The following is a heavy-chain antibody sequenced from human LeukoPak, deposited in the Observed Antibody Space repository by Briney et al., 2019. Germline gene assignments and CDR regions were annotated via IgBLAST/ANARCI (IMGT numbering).Heavy chain of an antibody. CDR2: IYYSGST. V-gene: IGHV4-61*01. D-gene: IGHD3-10*01. Sequence: SQTLSLTCTVSGGSISSGSYYWSWIRQPPGKGLEWIGYIYYSGSTNYNPSLKSRVTISVDTSKNQFSLKLSSVTAADTAVYYCARDRRGSDYYFDYWGQGTLVTVSS. CDR1: GGSISSGSYY. CDR3: ARDRRGSDYYFDY. J-gene: IGHJ4*02.